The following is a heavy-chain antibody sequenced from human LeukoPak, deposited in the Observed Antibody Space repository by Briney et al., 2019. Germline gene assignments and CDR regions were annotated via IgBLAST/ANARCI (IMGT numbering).Heavy chain of an antibody. CDR3: ARDAGLLWFGVPS. Sequence: PGRSLRLSCAASGFIFRNYAMHWVRQAPGKGLEWVAAISYDGSIKDYADSVKGRFTISRDNAKNSLYLQMNSLRDEDTAVYYCARDAGLLWFGVPSGGQGTLVTVSS. CDR1: GFIFRNYA. V-gene: IGHV3-30-3*01. CDR2: ISYDGSIK. J-gene: IGHJ4*02. D-gene: IGHD3-10*01.